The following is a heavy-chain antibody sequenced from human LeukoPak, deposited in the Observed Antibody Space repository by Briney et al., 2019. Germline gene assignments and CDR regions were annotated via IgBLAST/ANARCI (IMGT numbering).Heavy chain of an antibody. CDR2: ISSSGITT. D-gene: IGHD3-22*01. Sequence: PGGSLRLSCAASGFTFSSFEMNWVRQAPGKGLEWVSYISSSGITTYYADSVKGRFTISKDNSKNTLYLQMNSLRAEDTAVYYCARDGIDRSSGTSFYYYMAVWGKGTTVTISS. V-gene: IGHV3-48*03. J-gene: IGHJ6*03. CDR1: GFTFSSFE. CDR3: ARDGIDRSSGTSFYYYMAV.